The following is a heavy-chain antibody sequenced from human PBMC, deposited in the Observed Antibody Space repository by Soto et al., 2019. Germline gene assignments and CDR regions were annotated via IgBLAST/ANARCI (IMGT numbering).Heavy chain of an antibody. D-gene: IGHD3-10*01. CDR2: INAGNGNT. Sequence: QVQLVQPGAEVKKPGASVKVSCKASGYTFTSYAMHWVRQAPGQRLEWMGWINAGNGNTKYSQKFQGRVTITRDTSASTAYMELSSLRSEDTAVYYCASEVPFYYGSGSVDYWGQGTLVTVSS. CDR3: ASEVPFYYGSGSVDY. CDR1: GYTFTSYA. J-gene: IGHJ4*02. V-gene: IGHV1-3*01.